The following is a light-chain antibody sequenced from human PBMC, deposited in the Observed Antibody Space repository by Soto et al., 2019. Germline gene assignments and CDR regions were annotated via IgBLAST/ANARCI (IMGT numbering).Light chain of an antibody. Sequence: QSVLTQPPSVSGAPGQRVAISCTGSSSNIGAEYDVHWYQQLPGTAPKRLIYGDNNRPSGVPDRFSGSKSGTSASLAITGIQPEDEADYYCQYYDSSLSTFVFGPGTKV. CDR3: QYYDSSLSTFV. CDR2: GDN. CDR1: SSNIGAEYD. V-gene: IGLV1-40*01. J-gene: IGLJ1*01.